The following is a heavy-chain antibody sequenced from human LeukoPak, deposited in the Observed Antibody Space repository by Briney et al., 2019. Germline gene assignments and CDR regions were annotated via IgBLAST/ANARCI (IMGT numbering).Heavy chain of an antibody. CDR1: GFTFSDYW. CDR3: ARSPGWRTYSDY. Sequence: GGSLRLSCAASGFTFSDYWMTWVRQAPGKGLEWVVNLKQDGSETYSVDSVKGRFTISRDNAKNSLYLQMNSLRAEDTAVYYCARSPGWRTYSDYWGQGTLVTVSS. D-gene: IGHD2-15*01. CDR2: LKQDGSET. J-gene: IGHJ4*02. V-gene: IGHV3-7*01.